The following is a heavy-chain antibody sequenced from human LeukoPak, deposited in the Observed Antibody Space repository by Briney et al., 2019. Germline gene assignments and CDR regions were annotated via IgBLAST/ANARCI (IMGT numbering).Heavy chain of an antibody. D-gene: IGHD2-2*01. CDR1: GYTFTHNY. Sequence: ASVKVSCKASGYTFTHNYIHWVRQAPGQGLEWMGWINPNSGGTNSAQRFQGRVTMTRDTSISTAYMDLSSQRSDDTAVYYCTRGVGTSLFADWGQGTLVTVSS. V-gene: IGHV1-2*02. J-gene: IGHJ4*02. CDR2: INPNSGGT. CDR3: TRGVGTSLFAD.